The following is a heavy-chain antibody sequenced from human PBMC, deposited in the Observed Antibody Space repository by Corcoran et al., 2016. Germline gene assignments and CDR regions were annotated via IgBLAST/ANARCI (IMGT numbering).Heavy chain of an antibody. Sequence: EVQLVESGGGLVQPGGSLGLSCAASGFTFSSYSINWVRQTQGKGLEWISYISSSSTTIYYADSVKGRFTISRDNAKNSLFLQMNSLRAEDTAVYYCARGGDGSSPRKYSFDYWGQGTLVTVSS. D-gene: IGHD6-6*01. CDR3: ARGGDGSSPRKYSFDY. V-gene: IGHV3-48*04. J-gene: IGHJ4*02. CDR2: ISSSSTTI. CDR1: GFTFSSYS.